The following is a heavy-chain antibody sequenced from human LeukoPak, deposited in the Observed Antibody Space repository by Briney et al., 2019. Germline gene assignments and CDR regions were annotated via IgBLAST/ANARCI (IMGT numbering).Heavy chain of an antibody. CDR3: AKDLGNYYGSGSYYY. J-gene: IGHJ4*02. CDR1: GFTFSSYA. CDR2: ISGSGGST. V-gene: IGHV3-23*01. Sequence: GSLRLSCAASGFTFSSYAMSWVRQAPGKGLEWVSAISGSGGSTYYADSVKGRFTISRDNSKNTLYLQMNSLRAEDTAVYYCAKDLGNYYGSGSYYYWGQGTLVTVSS. D-gene: IGHD3-10*01.